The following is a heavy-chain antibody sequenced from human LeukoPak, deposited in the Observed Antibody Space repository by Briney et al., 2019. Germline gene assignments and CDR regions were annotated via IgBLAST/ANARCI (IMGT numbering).Heavy chain of an antibody. CDR1: GFTFSSSS. V-gene: IGHV3-21*01. D-gene: IGHD5-12*01. CDR2: ISSSGRYI. J-gene: IGHJ3*02. Sequence: PGGSLRLSCSASGFTFSSSSMNWVRQAPGKGLEWVSSISSSGRYIYNADSMKGRFTISRDNAMNSLYLQMNSLRAEDTAVYYCARSHSGYDSSDAFDIWGQGTMVTVSS. CDR3: ARSHSGYDSSDAFDI.